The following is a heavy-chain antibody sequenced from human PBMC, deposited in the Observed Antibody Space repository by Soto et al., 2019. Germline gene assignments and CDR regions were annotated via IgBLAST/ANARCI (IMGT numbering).Heavy chain of an antibody. D-gene: IGHD3-22*01. V-gene: IGHV4-61*01. CDR2: IYYSGST. J-gene: IGHJ4*02. Sequence: SETLSLTCTVSGGSVSSGSYYWSWIRQPPGKGLEWIGYIYYSGSTNYNPSLKSRVTISVDTSKNQFSLKLSSVTAADTAVYYCARDTAYYYDSSGYYYRLDYWGQGTLVTVSS. CDR3: ARDTAYYYDSSGYYYRLDY. CDR1: GGSVSSGSYY.